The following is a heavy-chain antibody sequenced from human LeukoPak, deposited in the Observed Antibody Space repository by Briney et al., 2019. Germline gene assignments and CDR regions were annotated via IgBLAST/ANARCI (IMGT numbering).Heavy chain of an antibody. CDR3: ARDMTTVTSFVCDY. Sequence: AGGSLRLSCAASGFTFSSYSMNWVRQAPGKGLEWVSSISSSSSYIYHADSVKGRFTISRDNAKNSLYLQMNSLRAEDTAVYYCARDMTTVTSFVCDYWGQGTLVTVSS. CDR1: GFTFSSYS. J-gene: IGHJ4*02. D-gene: IGHD4-11*01. V-gene: IGHV3-21*01. CDR2: ISSSSSYI.